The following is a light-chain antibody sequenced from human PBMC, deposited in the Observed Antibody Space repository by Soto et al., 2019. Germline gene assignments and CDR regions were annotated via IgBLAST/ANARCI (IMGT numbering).Light chain of an antibody. J-gene: IGKJ1*01. CDR3: QQSYTTLSA. V-gene: IGKV1-39*01. CDR1: QSISSH. Sequence: DIQMTQSPSSLSASVGDRVTITCRPSQSISSHLNWYQQKRGKAPKLLIYAASSLQSGVPSRFSGSGSGTDFTLTINSLQPEDSATYDCQQSYTTLSAFGQGTKVEIK. CDR2: AAS.